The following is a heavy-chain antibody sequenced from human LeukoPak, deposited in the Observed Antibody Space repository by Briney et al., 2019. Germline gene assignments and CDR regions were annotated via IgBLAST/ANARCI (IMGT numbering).Heavy chain of an antibody. CDR1: GFTFSTYA. Sequence: GGSPRLSCAAPGFTFSTYAVTWVRQAPGKGLEWVSIITRSGGTYYADSVKGRFTISRDNSKNTLYLQMNSLRAEDTAVYYCATWVFLGESGYYDYWGQGTLVTVSS. CDR2: ITRSGGT. CDR3: ATWVFLGESGYYDY. J-gene: IGHJ4*02. V-gene: IGHV3-23*01. D-gene: IGHD3-10*01.